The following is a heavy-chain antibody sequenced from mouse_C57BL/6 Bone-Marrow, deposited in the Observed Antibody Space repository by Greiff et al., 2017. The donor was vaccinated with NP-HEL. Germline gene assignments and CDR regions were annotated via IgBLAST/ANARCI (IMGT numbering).Heavy chain of an antibody. CDR3: AREGDGYYLDY. Sequence: EVQRVESGPGLVKPSQSLSLTCSVTGYSITSGYYWNWIRQFPGNKLEWMGYISYDGSNNYNPSLKNRISITRDTSKNQFFLKLNSVTTEDTATYYCAREGDGYYLDYWGQGTTLTVSS. CDR2: ISYDGSN. D-gene: IGHD2-3*01. J-gene: IGHJ2*01. CDR1: GYSITSGYY. V-gene: IGHV3-6*01.